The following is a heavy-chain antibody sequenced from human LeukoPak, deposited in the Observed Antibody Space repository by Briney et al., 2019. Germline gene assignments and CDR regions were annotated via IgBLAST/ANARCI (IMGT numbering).Heavy chain of an antibody. CDR1: GYTFTSYA. Sequence: GASVKVSCKASGYTFTSYAMHWVRQAPGQRLEWMGWINAGNGNTKYSQKLQGRVTITRDTSASTAYMELSSLRSEDTAVYYCARNPSGENDFWVVNQNANYFASGAREPWSPSPQ. CDR3: ARNPSGENDFWVVNQNANYFAS. D-gene: IGHD3-3*01. V-gene: IGHV1-3*01. J-gene: IGHJ4*02. CDR2: INAGNGNT.